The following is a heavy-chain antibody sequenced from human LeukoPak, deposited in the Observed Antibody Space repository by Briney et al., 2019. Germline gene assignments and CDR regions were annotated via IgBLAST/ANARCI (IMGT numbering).Heavy chain of an antibody. Sequence: ASVKVSRKASGGTFSSYAISWVRQAPGQGLEWMGGIIPIFGTTNYAQKFQGRVTITADESTGTAYMELSSLRSEDTAVYYCARFASRYSSSWLDFDYWGQGTLVTVSS. J-gene: IGHJ4*02. V-gene: IGHV1-69*13. CDR3: ARFASRYSSSWLDFDY. CDR1: GGTFSSYA. CDR2: IIPIFGTT. D-gene: IGHD6-13*01.